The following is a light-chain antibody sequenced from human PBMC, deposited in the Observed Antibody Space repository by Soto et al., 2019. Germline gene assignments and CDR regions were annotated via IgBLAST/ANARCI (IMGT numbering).Light chain of an antibody. V-gene: IGKV3-20*01. CDR3: QQYGGSPRFT. CDR1: QSVISKY. CDR2: GAS. Sequence: EIVLTQSPGTLSLSPGERATLSCRASQSVISKYLAWYQQKPGQAPRLLIYGASSRATGIPDRFSGSGSGTDFSLTISRLEPEDFAVYYCQQYGGSPRFTFGQGTKLEIK. J-gene: IGKJ2*01.